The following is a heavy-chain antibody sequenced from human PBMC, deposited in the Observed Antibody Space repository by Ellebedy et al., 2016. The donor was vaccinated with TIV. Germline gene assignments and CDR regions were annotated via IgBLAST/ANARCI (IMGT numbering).Heavy chain of an antibody. CDR2: SSPGGTT. CDR1: GGSFSGYY. CDR3: ARGWQGYSYGTPFDN. Sequence: SETLSLTCAVYGGSFSGYYWHWIRQPPGKGLEWIGESSPGGTTTYYPSLKGRVTISIDTSQSHFSLRLTYVTAADTAVYYCARGWQGYSYGTPFDNWGQGSLVTVSS. J-gene: IGHJ4*02. D-gene: IGHD5-18*01. V-gene: IGHV4-34*01.